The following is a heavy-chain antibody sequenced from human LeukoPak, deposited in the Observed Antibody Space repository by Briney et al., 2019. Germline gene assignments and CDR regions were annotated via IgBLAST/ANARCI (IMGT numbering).Heavy chain of an antibody. D-gene: IGHD6-19*01. CDR2: IFYSGST. CDR1: GGSISTSNYY. CDR3: ARAIAVAGTGRMSNWFDP. J-gene: IGHJ5*02. V-gene: IGHV4-39*07. Sequence: SETLSLTCTVSGGSISTSNYYWGWIRQPPGKGLEWIGNIFYSGSTYYSPSLKSRVTISLDTSRNQFSLKLNSVTAADTAVYYCARAIAVAGTGRMSNWFDPWGQGTLVTVSS.